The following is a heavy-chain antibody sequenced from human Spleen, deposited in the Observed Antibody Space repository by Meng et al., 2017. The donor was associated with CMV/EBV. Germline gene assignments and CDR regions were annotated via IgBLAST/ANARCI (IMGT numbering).Heavy chain of an antibody. CDR1: GFTFSTYS. V-gene: IGHV3-21*01. CDR3: ATSLTTVSPGDY. CDR2: ISDRSSYI. Sequence: GSLRLSCAASGFTFSTYSMNWVRQAPGKGLEWVSSISDRSSYIYYTDSVRGRFTISRDNAKNSLYLQMNSLRAEDTAVYYCATSLTTVSPGDYWGQGTLVTVSS. J-gene: IGHJ4*02. D-gene: IGHD4-11*01.